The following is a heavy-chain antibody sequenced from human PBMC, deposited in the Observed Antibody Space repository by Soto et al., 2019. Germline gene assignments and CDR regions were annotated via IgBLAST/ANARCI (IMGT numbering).Heavy chain of an antibody. D-gene: IGHD4-17*01. V-gene: IGHV4-31*03. Sequence: PSETLSLTCTVSVGSISSGGYYWSWIRQHPGKGLEWIGYIYYSGSTYYNPSLKSRVTISVDTSKNQFSLKLSSVTAADTAVYYCARDYGGNSRVGMDVWGQGTTVTVSS. CDR3: ARDYGGNSRVGMDV. J-gene: IGHJ6*02. CDR2: IYYSGST. CDR1: VGSISSGGYY.